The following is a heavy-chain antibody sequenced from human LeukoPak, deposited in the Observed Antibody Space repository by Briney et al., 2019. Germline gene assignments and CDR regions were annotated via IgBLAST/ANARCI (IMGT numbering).Heavy chain of an antibody. CDR1: GYTFTNYY. Sequence: ASVKVSCKASGYTFTNYYMHWVRQAPGKGLEWMGGFDPEDGETIYAQKFQGRVTMTEDTSTDTAYTELSSLRSEDTAVYYCATRALVGSGSYYPEFDYWGQGTLVTVSS. D-gene: IGHD3-10*01. J-gene: IGHJ4*02. CDR2: FDPEDGET. CDR3: ATRALVGSGSYYPEFDY. V-gene: IGHV1-24*01.